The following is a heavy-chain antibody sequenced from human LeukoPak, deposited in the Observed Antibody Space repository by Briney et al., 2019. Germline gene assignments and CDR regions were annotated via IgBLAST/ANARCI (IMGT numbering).Heavy chain of an antibody. CDR3: AKGIAKDY. CDR1: GFTFDDYA. V-gene: IGHV3-9*01. Sequence: GRSLRLSCAASGFTFDDYAKHWVRQAPGKGLEWVSGISWNSGSIGYADSVKGRFTISRDNAKNSLYLQMNSLRAEDTALYYCAKGIAKDYWGQGTLVTVSS. D-gene: IGHD6-13*01. CDR2: ISWNSGSI. J-gene: IGHJ4*02.